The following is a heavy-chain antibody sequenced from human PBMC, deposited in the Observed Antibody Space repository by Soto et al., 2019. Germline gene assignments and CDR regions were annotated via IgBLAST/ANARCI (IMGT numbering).Heavy chain of an antibody. Sequence: GGSLRLSCAASGFTFSSYAMSWVRQAPGKGLEWVSAISGSGGSTYYADSVKGRFTISRDNSKNTLYLQMNSLRAEDTAVYYCAKGRGNGDSSWYFNWNDKGVNWFDPWGQGTLVTVSS. CDR2: ISGSGGST. V-gene: IGHV3-23*01. CDR1: GFTFSSYA. J-gene: IGHJ5*02. CDR3: AKGRGNGDSSWYFNWNDKGVNWFDP. D-gene: IGHD1-20*01.